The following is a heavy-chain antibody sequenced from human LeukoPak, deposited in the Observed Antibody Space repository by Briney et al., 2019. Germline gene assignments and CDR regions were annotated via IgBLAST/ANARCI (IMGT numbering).Heavy chain of an antibody. V-gene: IGHV3-30*19. Sequence: GRSLRLSCAASGFTFSSYGMHWVRQAPGKGLEWVAVIWYDGSNKYYADSVKGRFTISRDNSKNTLYLQMNSLRAEDTAVYYCARDSGVRGVLAFDYWGQGTLVTVSS. CDR3: ARDSGVRGVLAFDY. CDR1: GFTFSSYG. J-gene: IGHJ4*02. CDR2: IWYDGSNK. D-gene: IGHD3-10*01.